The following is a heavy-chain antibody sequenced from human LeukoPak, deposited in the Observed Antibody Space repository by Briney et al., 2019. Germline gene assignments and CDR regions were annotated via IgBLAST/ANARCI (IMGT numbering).Heavy chain of an antibody. CDR3: ARVEYSGWNLEY. CDR2: INQGGSVQ. V-gene: IGHV3-7*01. D-gene: IGHD5-12*01. CDR1: GFTFRSYW. J-gene: IGHJ4*02. Sequence: GGSLRLSCAASGFTFRSYWMSWVRQAPGKGLEWVANINQGGSVQYYMDSVKGRFTISRDDAKNSLYVQMNSLRDEDTAVYCARVEYSGWNLEYWGQGTPATVSS.